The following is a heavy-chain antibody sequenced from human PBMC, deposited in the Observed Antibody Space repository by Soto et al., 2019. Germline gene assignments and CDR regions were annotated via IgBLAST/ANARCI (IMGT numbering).Heavy chain of an antibody. D-gene: IGHD3-22*01. V-gene: IGHV3-48*01. CDR2: ISASSRTL. J-gene: IGHJ6*02. Sequence: GGSLRLSCGAPGFTFSSYSVNWVRQAPGKGLEWISHISASSRTLFYADSVEGRFTISRDNAKNSLYLQMNSLRAEDTAVYYCARSYYDSSASYVSYGMDVWGQGTTVTVSS. CDR1: GFTFSSYS. CDR3: ARSYYDSSASYVSYGMDV.